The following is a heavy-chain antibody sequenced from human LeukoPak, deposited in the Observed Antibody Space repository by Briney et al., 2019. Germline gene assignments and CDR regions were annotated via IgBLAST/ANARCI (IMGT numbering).Heavy chain of an antibody. CDR1: GFTFDDYA. V-gene: IGHV3-9*03. D-gene: IGHD6-13*01. J-gene: IGHJ4*02. CDR2: ISWNSGSI. Sequence: GGSLRLSCAASGFTFDDYAMHWVRQAPGKGLEWVSGISWNSGSIGYADSVKGRFTISRDNAKNSLYLQMNSLRAEDMALYYCAKDMDGAYSSSCFDYWGQGTLVTVSS. CDR3: AKDMDGAYSSSCFDY.